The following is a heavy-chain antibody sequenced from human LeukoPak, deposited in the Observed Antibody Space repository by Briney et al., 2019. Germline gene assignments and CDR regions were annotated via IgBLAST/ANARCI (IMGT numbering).Heavy chain of an antibody. J-gene: IGHJ6*03. CDR2: TWDDGSTK. CDR3: ASQRGGFGGNDYYYMDV. D-gene: IGHD3-10*01. V-gene: IGHV3-33*01. Sequence: GKSLRLSCAAAGFSLSISVMRWVRPAPGQGLGWVALTWDDGSTKHYANTVKGRFTSSRDNSNNTLFLQMSSLRAEDTGVYYCASQRGGFGGNDYYYMDVWGKGNTGIVSS. CDR1: GFSLSISV.